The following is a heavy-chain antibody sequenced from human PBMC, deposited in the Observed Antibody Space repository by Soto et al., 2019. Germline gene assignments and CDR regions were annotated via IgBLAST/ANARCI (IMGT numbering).Heavy chain of an antibody. CDR3: AKGPVGGELLSLDDEYSQH. CDR1: GFTFSAYG. V-gene: IGHV3-30*18. D-gene: IGHD1-26*01. J-gene: IGHJ1*01. Sequence: GGSLRLSCAASGFTFSAYGMHWVRQAPGKGLEWVAVISYDGSNKYYADSVKGRFTISRDNSKNTLYLQMNSLRAEDTAVYYYAKGPVGGELLSLDDEYSQHWGQGPLVTVSS. CDR2: ISYDGSNK.